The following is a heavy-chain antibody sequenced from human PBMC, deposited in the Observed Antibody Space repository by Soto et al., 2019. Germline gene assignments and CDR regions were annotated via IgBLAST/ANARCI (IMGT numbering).Heavy chain of an antibody. V-gene: IGHV1-24*01. CDR3: ATIDRYNDYGGNLGYFDY. CDR1: GYTLTELS. CDR2: FDPEDGET. D-gene: IGHD4-17*01. J-gene: IGHJ4*02. Sequence: ASVKVSCKVSGYTLTELSMHWVRQDPGKGLEWMGGFDPEDGETIYAQKFQGRVTMTEDTSTDTAYMELSSLRSEDTAVYYCATIDRYNDYGGNLGYFDYWGQGTLVTVSS.